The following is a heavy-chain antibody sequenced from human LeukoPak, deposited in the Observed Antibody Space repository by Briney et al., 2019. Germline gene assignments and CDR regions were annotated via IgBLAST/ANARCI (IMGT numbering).Heavy chain of an antibody. CDR3: AKSRPPTV. J-gene: IGHJ4*02. Sequence: SETLSLTCTVSGYSIGSDYYWGWIRQPPGKGLEWIGSIYHSGSTYYNPSLKSRVTISVDTSKNQFSLKLSSVTAADTAVYYCAKSRPPTVWGQGTLVTVSS. CDR1: GYSIGSDYY. CDR2: IYHSGST. V-gene: IGHV4-38-2*02.